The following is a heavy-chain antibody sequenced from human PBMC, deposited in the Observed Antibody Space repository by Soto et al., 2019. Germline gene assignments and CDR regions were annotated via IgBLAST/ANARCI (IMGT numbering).Heavy chain of an antibody. CDR1: GGTFSSYA. CDR2: IIPIFGTA. V-gene: IGHV1-69*13. Sequence: SVKVSCKASGGTFSSYAISWVRQAPGQGLEWMGGIIPIFGTANYAQKFQGRVTITADESTSTAYMELSSLRSEDTAVYYCARGYYYDSSGYPPHDFDIWGQGTMVTVS. J-gene: IGHJ3*02. D-gene: IGHD3-22*01. CDR3: ARGYYYDSSGYPPHDFDI.